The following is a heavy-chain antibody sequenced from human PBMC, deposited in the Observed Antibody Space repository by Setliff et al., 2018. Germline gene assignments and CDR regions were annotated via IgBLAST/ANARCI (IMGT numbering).Heavy chain of an antibody. J-gene: IGHJ3*02. V-gene: IGHV4-34*01. Sequence: PSETLSLTCTVYGGSFSNYYWSWIRQPPGKGLEWIGEINHSGSTNYNSSLTSRVTISVDTSKNQFSLILRSVTAADTAVYYCARGRMRGSCSGPSCTYDPFGIWGQGTPVTV. CDR1: GGSFSNYY. CDR2: INHSGST. CDR3: ARGRMRGSCSGPSCTYDPFGI. D-gene: IGHD2-2*01.